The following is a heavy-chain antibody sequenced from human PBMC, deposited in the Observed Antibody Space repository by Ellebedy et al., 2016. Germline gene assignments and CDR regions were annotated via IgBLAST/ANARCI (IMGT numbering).Heavy chain of an antibody. CDR2: ISSRSNYI. J-gene: IGHJ5*01. Sequence: GGSLRLSXAASGFPFRTFSMNWVRQAPGKGPEWISSISSRSNYIYYRDSVKGRFTISRDNAKNSLFLQMNSLTADDTAVYYCVRDRGSSSWFDYWGQGTLVTVSS. CDR1: GFPFRTFS. CDR3: VRDRGSSSWFDY. D-gene: IGHD1-26*01. V-gene: IGHV3-21*01.